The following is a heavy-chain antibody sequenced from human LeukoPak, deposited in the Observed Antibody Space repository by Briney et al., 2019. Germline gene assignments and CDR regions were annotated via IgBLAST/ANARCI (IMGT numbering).Heavy chain of an antibody. Sequence: GGSLRLSCAASGFTFDDYAMHWVRQAPGKGLEWVSGISWNSGSIGYADSVKGRFTISRDNAKNSLYLQMNSLRAEDTAVYYCARVAVAGNSNWFDPWGQGTLVTVSS. CDR3: ARVAVAGNSNWFDP. J-gene: IGHJ5*02. CDR2: ISWNSGSI. D-gene: IGHD6-19*01. CDR1: GFTFDDYA. V-gene: IGHV3-9*01.